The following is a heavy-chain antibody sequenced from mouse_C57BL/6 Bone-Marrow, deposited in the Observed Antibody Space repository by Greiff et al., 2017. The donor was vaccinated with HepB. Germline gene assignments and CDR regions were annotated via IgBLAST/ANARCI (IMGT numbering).Heavy chain of an antibody. CDR2: IRSKSNNYAT. CDR3: VRPLEGEGYYAMDY. J-gene: IGHJ4*01. V-gene: IGHV10-1*01. CDR1: GFSFNTYA. Sequence: EVKLVESGGGLVQPKGSLKLSCAASGFSFNTYAMNWVRQAPGKGLEWVARIRSKSNNYATYYADSVKDRFTISRDDSESMLYLQMNNLKTEDTAMYYCVRPLEGEGYYAMDYWGQGTSVTVSS.